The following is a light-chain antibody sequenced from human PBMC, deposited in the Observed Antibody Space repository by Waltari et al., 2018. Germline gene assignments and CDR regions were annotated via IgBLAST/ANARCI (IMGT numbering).Light chain of an antibody. V-gene: IGKV3D-15*01. CDR3: QQYNIWPWT. J-gene: IGKJ1*01. CDR2: RAS. CDR1: RSAKTS. Sequence: EVVMTQSPATLSVSPGERVSLSCRASRSAKTSLAWYQQPPGQAPRLLIYRASTRAAGVPDRFSGSGSGTEFTLTISSLQSEDSAIYYCQQYNIWPWTFGPGTNVDIK.